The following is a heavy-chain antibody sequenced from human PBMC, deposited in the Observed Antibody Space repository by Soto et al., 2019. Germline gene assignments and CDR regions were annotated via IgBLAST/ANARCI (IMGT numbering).Heavy chain of an antibody. CDR1: GFTLSSYW. D-gene: IGHD2-21*02. Sequence: GGSLRLSCAASGFTLSSYWMSRVRQAPGKGLEWVANIKQDGSEKYYVDSVKGRFTISRDNAKNSLYLQMNSLRAEDTAVYYCARDYTIFDFGWRLLFGYYFDYWGQGTLVTVSS. CDR3: ARDYTIFDFGWRLLFGYYFDY. J-gene: IGHJ4*02. CDR2: IKQDGSEK. V-gene: IGHV3-7*01.